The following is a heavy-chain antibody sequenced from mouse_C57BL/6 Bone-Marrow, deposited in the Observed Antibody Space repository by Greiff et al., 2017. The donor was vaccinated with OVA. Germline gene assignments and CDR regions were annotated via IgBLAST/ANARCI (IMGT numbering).Heavy chain of an antibody. Sequence: QVQLQQSGAELAKPGASVKLSCKASGYTFTSYWMHWVKQRPGQGLEWIGYINPSSGYTKYNQKFKDKATLTADKSSITAYMQLSSLTYEDSAVYYCARSADSSGYAWFAYWGQGTLVTVSA. V-gene: IGHV1-7*01. CDR2: INPSSGYT. D-gene: IGHD3-2*02. J-gene: IGHJ3*01. CDR1: GYTFTSYW. CDR3: ARSADSSGYAWFAY.